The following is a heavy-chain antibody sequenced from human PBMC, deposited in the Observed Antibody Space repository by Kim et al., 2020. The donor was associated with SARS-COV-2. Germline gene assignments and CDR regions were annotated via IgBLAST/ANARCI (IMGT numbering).Heavy chain of an antibody. V-gene: IGHV3-73*01. CDR2: IRSKVYSYAT. CDR3: TSIPGTTLAFWDAFDV. Sequence: GGSLRLSGAAAGITFIDSPIQWDRQASGQGLEWVGRIRSKVYSYATSYAASVKGRFTISRYDSESMAYLQMNSLKTDDTAVDYCTSIPGTTLAFWDAFDV. D-gene: IGHD1-1*01. CDR1: GITFIDSP. J-gene: IGHJ3*01.